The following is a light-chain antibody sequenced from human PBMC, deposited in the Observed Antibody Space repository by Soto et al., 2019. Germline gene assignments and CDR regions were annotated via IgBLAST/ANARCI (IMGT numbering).Light chain of an antibody. CDR3: SSYAGSKNLV. CDR2: EVS. V-gene: IGLV2-8*01. J-gene: IGLJ2*01. Sequence: QSALTRPPSASGSPGQSVTISCTGTSSDVGGYNYVSWYQQHPGKAPKLIIYEVSKRPSGVPDRFSGSKSGNTASLTVSGLQTEDEADYYCSSYAGSKNLVFGGGTKVTVL. CDR1: SSDVGGYNY.